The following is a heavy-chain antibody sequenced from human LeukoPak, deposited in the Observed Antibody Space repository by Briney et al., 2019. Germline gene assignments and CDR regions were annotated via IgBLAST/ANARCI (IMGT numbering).Heavy chain of an antibody. D-gene: IGHD5-12*01. CDR3: ARLSGYHFDY. Sequence: SETLSLTCAVYGGSFSGYYWSWIRQPPGKGLEWIGEINHSGRTNYNPSLKSRVTMSIDTSKNQFSLKLSSVTAADTAVYYCARLSGYHFDYWGQGALVTVSS. V-gene: IGHV4-34*01. CDR1: GGSFSGYY. J-gene: IGHJ4*02. CDR2: INHSGRT.